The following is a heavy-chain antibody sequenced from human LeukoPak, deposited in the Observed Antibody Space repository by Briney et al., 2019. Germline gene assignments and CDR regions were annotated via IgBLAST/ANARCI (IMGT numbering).Heavy chain of an antibody. CDR1: GYTFTSYG. CDR3: AREPETGYVWGSYRYPVEYFDY. CDR2: ISAYNGNT. V-gene: IGHV1-18*01. Sequence: GASVKVSCKASGYTFTSYGISWVRQAPGQGLEWMGWISAYNGNTNYAQKLQGRVTMTTDTSTSTAYMELRSLRSDDTAVYYCAREPETGYVWGSYRYPVEYFDYWGQGTLVTVSS. D-gene: IGHD3-16*02. J-gene: IGHJ4*02.